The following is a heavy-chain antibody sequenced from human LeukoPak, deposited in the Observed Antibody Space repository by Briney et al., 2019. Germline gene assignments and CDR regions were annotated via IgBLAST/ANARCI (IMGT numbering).Heavy chain of an antibody. CDR3: ARQRGGQYEDAFDI. CDR1: GYTFTSYG. D-gene: IGHD2-8*01. CDR2: ISAYNGNT. V-gene: IGHV1-18*01. Sequence: ASVKVSCKASGYTFTSYGISWARQAPGQGLEWMGWISAYNGNTNYAQKLQGRVTMTTDTSTSTAYMELRSLRSDDTAVYYCARQRGGQYEDAFDIWGQGTVVTVSS. J-gene: IGHJ3*02.